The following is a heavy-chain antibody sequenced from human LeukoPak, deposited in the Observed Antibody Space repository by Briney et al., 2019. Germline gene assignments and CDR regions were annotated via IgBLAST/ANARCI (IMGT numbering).Heavy chain of an antibody. J-gene: IGHJ4*02. V-gene: IGHV3-11*01. CDR3: RGCSSTSCYDY. CDR2: ISSSGSTI. Sequence: GGSLRLSCAASGFTFSDYYMSWIRQAPGKGLEWVSYISSSGSTISYADSVKGRFTISRDNAKNSLYLQMNSLRAEDTAVYYCRGCSSTSCYDYWGQGTLVTVSS. D-gene: IGHD2-2*01. CDR1: GFTFSDYY.